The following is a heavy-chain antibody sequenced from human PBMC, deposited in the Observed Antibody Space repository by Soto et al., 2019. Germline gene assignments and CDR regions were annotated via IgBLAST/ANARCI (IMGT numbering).Heavy chain of an antibody. CDR3: AKRYYYGSGSYRLNPGMDV. J-gene: IGHJ6*02. CDR2: ISYDGSNK. D-gene: IGHD3-10*01. V-gene: IGHV3-30-3*02. Sequence: GGSLRLSCAASGFTFSSYAMHWVRQAPGKGLEWVAVISYDGSNKYHADSVKGRFTISRDNSKNTLYLQMNSPRAEDTAVYYCAKRYYYGSGSYRLNPGMDVWGQGTTVTVSS. CDR1: GFTFSSYA.